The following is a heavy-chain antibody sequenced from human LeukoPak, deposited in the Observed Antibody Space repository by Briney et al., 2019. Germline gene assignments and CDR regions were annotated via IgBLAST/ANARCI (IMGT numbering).Heavy chain of an antibody. Sequence: SSETLSLTCTVSGGSISSGDYYWSSIRQPPGKGLEWIGYIYYSGSTYYNPSLKSRVTISVDTCKNQFSLKLSSVTAADTAVYYCARGGGGYCSSTSCHAAWFDPWGQGTLVTVSS. J-gene: IGHJ5*02. CDR1: GGSISSGDYY. V-gene: IGHV4-30-4*01. D-gene: IGHD2-2*01. CDR3: ARGGGGYCSSTSCHAAWFDP. CDR2: IYYSGST.